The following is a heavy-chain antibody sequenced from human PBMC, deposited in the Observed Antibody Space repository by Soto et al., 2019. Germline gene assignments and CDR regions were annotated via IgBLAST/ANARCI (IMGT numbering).Heavy chain of an antibody. D-gene: IGHD1-26*01. CDR3: ARDREDGMDV. CDR1: GGSISSGGYY. J-gene: IGHJ6*02. CDR2: IYHSGST. V-gene: IGHV4-31*03. Sequence: QVQLQESGPGLVKPSQTLSLTCTVSGGSISSGGYYWSWIRQHPGKGLEWIGYIYHSGSTFYNPSLKSRVTISIDRSKNQFSLKVISVTAADTAVYFCARDREDGMDVWGQGTTVIVSS.